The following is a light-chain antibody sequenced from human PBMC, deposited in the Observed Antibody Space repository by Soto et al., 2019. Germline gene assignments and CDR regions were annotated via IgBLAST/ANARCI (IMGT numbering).Light chain of an antibody. V-gene: IGLV2-14*01. CDR1: SSDVGGSNY. J-gene: IGLJ2*01. CDR3: SSYRSGSTLV. Sequence: QSALTQPASVSGSPGQSNTISCTGTSSDVGGSNYVSWYQQHPGKAPKLMIYDVHNRPSGISNRFSGSKSGNTASLTISGLQAEDEADYYCSSYRSGSTLVFGGGTKLTVL. CDR2: DVH.